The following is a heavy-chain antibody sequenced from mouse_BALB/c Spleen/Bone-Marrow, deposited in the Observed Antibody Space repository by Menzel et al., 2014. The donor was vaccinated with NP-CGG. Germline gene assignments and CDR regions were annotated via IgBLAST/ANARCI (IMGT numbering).Heavy chain of an antibody. Sequence: VQLQQSGAELEKPGASVQLSCTASGFNIKETYMHWVKQRPEQGLEWIGRIDPANGNTKYDPKFQGKATITADTSSNTAYLQLGSLTSEDTAVYYCARWEYYAMDYWGQGTSVTVSS. V-gene: IGHV14-3*02. CDR1: GFNIKETY. J-gene: IGHJ4*01. D-gene: IGHD4-1*01. CDR3: ARWEYYAMDY. CDR2: IDPANGNT.